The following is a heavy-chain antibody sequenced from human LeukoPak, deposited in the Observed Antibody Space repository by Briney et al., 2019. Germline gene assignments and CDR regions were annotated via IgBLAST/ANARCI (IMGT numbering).Heavy chain of an antibody. J-gene: IGHJ5*02. Sequence: SETLSLTCAVSGDSISSGYYWGWIRQPPGKGLEWIGSIYCAGRIYYNPSLKSRVTISVDTSKNQFSLKLSSVTAADTAVFYCARNKTTFGSNNWFDPWGQGTLVTVS. CDR1: GDSISSGYY. CDR2: IYCAGRI. V-gene: IGHV4-38-2*01. CDR3: ARNKTTFGSNNWFDP. D-gene: IGHD2/OR15-2a*01.